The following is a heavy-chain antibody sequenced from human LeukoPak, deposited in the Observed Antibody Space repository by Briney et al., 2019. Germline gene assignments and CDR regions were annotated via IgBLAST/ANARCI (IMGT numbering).Heavy chain of an antibody. J-gene: IGHJ4*02. CDR3: ARQAGPDY. D-gene: IGHD6-13*01. CDR2: ISSSGSII. CDR1: GFTFSSYE. Sequence: LGGSLRLSCAASGFTFSSYEMNWVRQAPGKGLEWVSYISSSGSIIYYADSVKGRFTISRDNAKNSLYLQMNSLRAEDTAVYYCARQAGPDYWGQGTLVTVSS. V-gene: IGHV3-48*03.